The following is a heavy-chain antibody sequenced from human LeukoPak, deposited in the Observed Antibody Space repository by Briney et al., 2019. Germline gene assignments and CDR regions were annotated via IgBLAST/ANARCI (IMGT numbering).Heavy chain of an antibody. V-gene: IGHV4-34*01. CDR2: INHSGST. D-gene: IGHD6-19*01. CDR3: ARVPQRSIAVAGTTPSVDY. CDR1: GGSFSGYY. Sequence: PSETLSLTCAVYGGSFSGYYWSWIRQPPGKGLEWIGEINHSGSTNYNPSLKSRVTISVDTSKNQFSLKLSSVTAADTAVYYCARVPQRSIAVAGTTPSVDYWGQGTLVTVSS. J-gene: IGHJ4*02.